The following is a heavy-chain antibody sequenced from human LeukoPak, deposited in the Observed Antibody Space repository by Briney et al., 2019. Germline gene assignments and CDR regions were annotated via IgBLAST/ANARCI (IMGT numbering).Heavy chain of an antibody. CDR2: IIPIFGTA. Sequence: ASVKVSCKASGGTFSNYAISWVRQAPGQGLEWMGGIIPIFGTANYAQKFQGRVTITADESTRPAYVELTSLKVEDTAVYYCAKDNADIALVVAANWGQGTLVTVSS. CDR1: GGTFSNYA. D-gene: IGHD2-8*02. CDR3: AKDNADIALVVAAN. V-gene: IGHV1-69*13. J-gene: IGHJ4*02.